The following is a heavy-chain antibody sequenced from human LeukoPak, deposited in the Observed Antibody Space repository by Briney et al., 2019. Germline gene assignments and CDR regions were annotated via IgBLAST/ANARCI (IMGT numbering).Heavy chain of an antibody. CDR1: GFTFSDYY. V-gene: IGHV3-11*01. CDR2: ISSSGSNI. CDR3: AREVDDAFDI. Sequence: GGSLRLSCAASGFTFSDYYMSWIRQAPGKGLEWVSYISSSGSNIYYAASVKGRFTISRDNGKNSLYLHMNSLRAEDTAVYYCAREVDDAFDIWGQGTMVTVSS. J-gene: IGHJ3*02.